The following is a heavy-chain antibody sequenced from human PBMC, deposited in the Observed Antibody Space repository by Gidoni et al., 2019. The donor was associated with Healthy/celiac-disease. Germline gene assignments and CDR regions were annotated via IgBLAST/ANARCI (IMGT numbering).Heavy chain of an antibody. J-gene: IGHJ6*02. D-gene: IGHD4-17*01. V-gene: IGHV3-21*01. CDR3: ARDIYGGPYGMDV. CDR1: GFTFSSYS. CDR2: ISRSSSYK. Sequence: EVQLVESGGGLVKPGGSLRLSCAASGFTFSSYSRNWVRQAPGKGLGLGSSISRSSSYKYYADSVKGRFTSPRDNAKNSLYLQMNSLRAEDTAVYYCARDIYGGPYGMDVWGQGTTVTVSS.